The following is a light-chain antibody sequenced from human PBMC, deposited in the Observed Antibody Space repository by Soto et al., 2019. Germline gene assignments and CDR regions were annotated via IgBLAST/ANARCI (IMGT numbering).Light chain of an antibody. J-gene: IGLJ1*01. CDR3: SSYTSSSTLYV. Sequence: QSALTQPASVSGSPGQSITISCTGTSSGVGGYNYVSWYQQHPGKAPKLMIYDVSNRPSGVSNRFSGSKSGNTASLTISGLQAEDEADYYCSSYTSSSTLYVFATGTKVTV. V-gene: IGLV2-14*01. CDR2: DVS. CDR1: SSGVGGYNY.